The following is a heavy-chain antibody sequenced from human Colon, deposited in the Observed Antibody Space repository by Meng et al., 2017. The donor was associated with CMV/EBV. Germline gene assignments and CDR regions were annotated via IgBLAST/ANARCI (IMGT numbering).Heavy chain of an antibody. Sequence: GSLRLSCTVSGGSISTSGFFWGWIRQPPGKGLEWIGTIYHSGTTYYNPSLKSRVAISVDTSKNQFSLKLSSMTAADTAVYYCARRGRYCTSATCYTPFDFWGQGALVTVSS. V-gene: IGHV4-39*01. J-gene: IGHJ4*02. CDR2: IYHSGTT. CDR3: ARRGRYCTSATCYTPFDF. CDR1: GGSISTSGFF. D-gene: IGHD2-2*02.